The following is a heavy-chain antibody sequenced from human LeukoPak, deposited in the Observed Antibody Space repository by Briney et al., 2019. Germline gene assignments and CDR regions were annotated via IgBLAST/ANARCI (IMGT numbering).Heavy chain of an antibody. Sequence: SETLSLTCTVSGGSISSYYWSWIRQPPGKGLEWIGYIYYSGSTNYNPSLRSRVTISVDTSKNQCFLKLSSVAAADTAVYYCARQPRPYSSIDYWGQETLVTVSS. D-gene: IGHD6-19*01. J-gene: IGHJ4*02. CDR2: IYYSGST. CDR1: GGSISSYY. V-gene: IGHV4-59*08. CDR3: ARQPRPYSSIDY.